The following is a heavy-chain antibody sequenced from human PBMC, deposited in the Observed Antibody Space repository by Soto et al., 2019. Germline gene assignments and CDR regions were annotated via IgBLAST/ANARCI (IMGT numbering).Heavy chain of an antibody. CDR1: GFTFNNYA. CDR3: ARQGVEYYYYAMDL. CDR2: IDTGSSYI. V-gene: IGHV3-21*02. D-gene: IGHD3-10*01. Sequence: EVQLVESGGGLVKPGGSLRLSCAASGFTFNNYAINWVRRAPGKGLEWLSFIDTGSSYIWYADSVKGRFTVSRDDAENSLYLQMNNLRGDDTAVYYCARQGVEYYYYAMDLWGQGTTVTVSS. J-gene: IGHJ6*02.